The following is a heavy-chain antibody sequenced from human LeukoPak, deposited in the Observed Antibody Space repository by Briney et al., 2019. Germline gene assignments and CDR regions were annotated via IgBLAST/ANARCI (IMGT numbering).Heavy chain of an antibody. Sequence: SETLSLTCAVYGGSFSGYYWSWIRQPPGKGLEWIGSIYYSGSTYYNPSLKSRVTISVDTSKNQFSLKLSSVTAADTAVYYCARTFTYYHDLFDPWGQGTLVTVSS. J-gene: IGHJ5*02. D-gene: IGHD3-22*01. CDR3: ARTFTYYHDLFDP. V-gene: IGHV4-34*01. CDR1: GGSFSGYY. CDR2: IYYSGST.